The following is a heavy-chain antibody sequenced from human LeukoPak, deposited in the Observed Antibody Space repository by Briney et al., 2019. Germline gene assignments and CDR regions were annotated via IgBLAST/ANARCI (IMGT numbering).Heavy chain of an antibody. CDR3: VRSVDSSGYYPYYFDY. J-gene: IGHJ4*02. D-gene: IGHD3-22*01. CDR1: GFTFSRYA. V-gene: IGHV3-30-3*01. CDR2: ISYDGSNK. Sequence: GGSLRLSCAASGFTFSRYAMHWVRQAPGKGLEWVAVISYDGSNKYYADSVKGRFTISRDNSKNTLYLQMNSLRAEDTAVYYCVRSVDSSGYYPYYFDYWGQGTLVTVSS.